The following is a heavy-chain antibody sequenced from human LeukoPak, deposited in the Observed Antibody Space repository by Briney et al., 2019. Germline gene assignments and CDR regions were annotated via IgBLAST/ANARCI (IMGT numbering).Heavy chain of an antibody. CDR2: IYPGDSRI. V-gene: IGHV5-51*01. CDR1: GYSFTNYW. CDR3: ACRDLTSTWSLP. J-gene: IGHJ5*02. D-gene: IGHD6-13*01. Sequence: GESLKISCQGFGYSFTNYWIGWVRQMPGKGMEWMGVIYPGDSRIRYNPSFQGQATISVDKSISTAYLQWVSLKASDTAMYYCACRDLTSTWSLPWGQETLVTVSS.